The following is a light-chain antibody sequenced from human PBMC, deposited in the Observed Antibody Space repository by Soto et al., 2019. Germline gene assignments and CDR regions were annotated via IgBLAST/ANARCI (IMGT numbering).Light chain of an antibody. CDR3: QQRRSWQVT. CDR2: DAS. J-gene: IGKJ1*01. CDR1: QSINTY. Sequence: ENVLTQSPATLSLSPGEGATLSCRASQSINTYLAWYQQKPGQAPRLLMYDASKRATGIPARFSGSGSGTNFTLTISSLEPEDFAVYYCQQRRSWQVTFGQGTKVDIK. V-gene: IGKV3D-11*02.